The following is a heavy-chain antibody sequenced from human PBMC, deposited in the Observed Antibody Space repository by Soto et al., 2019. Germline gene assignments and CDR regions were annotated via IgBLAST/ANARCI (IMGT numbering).Heavy chain of an antibody. CDR3: ARGGYCSGGSCYSSYYYYYMDV. CDR1: GYTFTSYD. Sequence: ASVKVSCKASGYTFTSYDINWVRQATGQGLEWMGWMNPNSGNTGYAQKFQGRVTMTRNTSISTAYMELSSLRSEDTAVYYCARGGYCSGGSCYSSYYYYYMDVWGKGTTVTVSS. V-gene: IGHV1-8*01. D-gene: IGHD2-15*01. J-gene: IGHJ6*03. CDR2: MNPNSGNT.